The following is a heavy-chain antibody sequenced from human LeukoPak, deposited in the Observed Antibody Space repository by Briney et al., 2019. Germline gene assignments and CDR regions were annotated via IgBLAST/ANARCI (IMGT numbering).Heavy chain of an antibody. Sequence: EASVKVSCKASGYTFTSYGISWVRQAPGQGLEWMGWISAYNGNTNYAQKLQGRVTMTTDTSTSTAYMELRSLRSDDTAVYYCARDLRNYYDSSGYCHLKNPNWFDPWGQGTLVTVSS. CDR2: ISAYNGNT. V-gene: IGHV1-18*01. J-gene: IGHJ5*02. D-gene: IGHD3-22*01. CDR3: ARDLRNYYDSSGYCHLKNPNWFDP. CDR1: GYTFTSYG.